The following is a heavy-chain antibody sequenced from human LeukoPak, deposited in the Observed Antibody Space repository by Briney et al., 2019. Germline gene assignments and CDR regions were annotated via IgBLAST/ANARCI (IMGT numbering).Heavy chain of an antibody. D-gene: IGHD3-22*01. V-gene: IGHV4-59*08. J-gene: IGHJ4*01. Sequence: KPSETLSLTCTVSGSPINNNFWTWIRQPPGKGLEWIGYIYSSGSANYNPSIKSRVIISGDTSKNQISLKLTSVTAADTAVYFCARHRDYYDTWGRGTLVTVPS. CDR1: GSPINNNF. CDR3: ARHRDYYDT. CDR2: IYSSGSA.